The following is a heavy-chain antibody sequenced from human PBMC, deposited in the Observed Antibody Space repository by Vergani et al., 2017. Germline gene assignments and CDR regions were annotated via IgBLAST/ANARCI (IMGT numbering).Heavy chain of an antibody. V-gene: IGHV3-30*03. CDR2: ISYDGSNK. CDR1: GFTFSSYG. CDR3: ATVTLIVGAMSAFDI. D-gene: IGHD1-26*01. Sequence: VQLVESGGGVVQPGRSLRLSCAASGFTFSSYGMHWVRQAPGKGLEWVAVISYDGSNKYYADSVKGRFTISRDNSKNTLYLQMNSLRSEDTAVYYCATVTLIVGAMSAFDIWGQGTMVTVSS. J-gene: IGHJ3*02.